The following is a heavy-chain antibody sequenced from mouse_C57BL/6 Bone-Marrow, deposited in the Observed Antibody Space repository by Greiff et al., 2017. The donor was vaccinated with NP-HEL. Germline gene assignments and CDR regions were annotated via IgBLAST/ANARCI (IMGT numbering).Heavy chain of an antibody. V-gene: IGHV1-69*01. CDR2: IDPSDSYT. CDR3: ARRTVVALRAMDY. J-gene: IGHJ4*01. D-gene: IGHD1-1*01. CDR1: GYTFTSYW. Sequence: QVQLKQPGAELVMPGASVKLSCKASGYTFTSYWMHWVKQRPGQGLEWIGEIDPSDSYTNYNQKFKGKSTLTVDKSSSTAYMQLSSLTSEDSAVYYGARRTVVALRAMDYWGQGTSVTVSS.